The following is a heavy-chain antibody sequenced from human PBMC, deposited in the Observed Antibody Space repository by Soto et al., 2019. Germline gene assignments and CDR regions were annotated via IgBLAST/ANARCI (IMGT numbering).Heavy chain of an antibody. CDR2: INHSGST. D-gene: IGHD3-22*01. V-gene: IGHV4-4*02. CDR3: ARSDYYDSSGYYYKYYYYYYGMDV. J-gene: IGHJ6*02. CDR1: GASIISSNW. Sequence: SETLSLTCAVSGASIISSNWWSWVRRPPGKGLEWIAEINHSGSTNYNPSLKSRVTISVDTSKNQFSLKLSSVTAADTAVYYCARSDYYDSSGYYYKYYYYYYGMDVWGQGTTVTVSS.